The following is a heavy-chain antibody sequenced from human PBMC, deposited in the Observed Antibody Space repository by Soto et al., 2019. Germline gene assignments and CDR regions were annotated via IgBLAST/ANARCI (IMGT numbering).Heavy chain of an antibody. CDR2: INPSGGST. CDR3: ARDGSLVPAASPQDFMAF. J-gene: IGHJ6*02. CDR1: GYTFTSYY. D-gene: IGHD2-2*01. Sequence: ASVKVSCKAFGYTFTSYYMHWVRQAPGQGLEWMGIINPSGGSTSYAQKFQGRVTMTRDTSTSTVYMELSSLRSEDTAVYYCARDGSLVPAASPQDFMAFWGQGTTVTGSS. V-gene: IGHV1-46*03.